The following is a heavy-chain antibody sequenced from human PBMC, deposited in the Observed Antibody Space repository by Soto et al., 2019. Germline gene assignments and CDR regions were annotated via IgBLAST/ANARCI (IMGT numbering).Heavy chain of an antibody. Sequence: SVKVSCKASGGTFSSYAISWVRQAPGQGLEWMGGIIPIFGTANYAQKFQGRVTITADESTSTAYMELSSLRSEDTAVYYCARYGDFWSGYYVSWFDPWGQGTLVTVSS. D-gene: IGHD3-3*01. J-gene: IGHJ5*02. V-gene: IGHV1-69*13. CDR1: GGTFSSYA. CDR3: ARYGDFWSGYYVSWFDP. CDR2: IIPIFGTA.